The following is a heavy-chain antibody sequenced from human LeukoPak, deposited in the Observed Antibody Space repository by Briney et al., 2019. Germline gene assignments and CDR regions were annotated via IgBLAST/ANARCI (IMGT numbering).Heavy chain of an antibody. Sequence: PGGSLRLSCAASGFTFTNFWMSWVRQVPGKGLEWVANINKDGSEKYYVESVSGRFTISRDSATKSLYLQMDNLRAEDTALYYCARRFCSHTNCYSLEKFDYCGPGTLVTVST. CDR2: INKDGSEK. V-gene: IGHV3-7*01. J-gene: IGHJ4*02. CDR3: ARRFCSHTNCYSLEKFDY. CDR1: GFTFTNFW. D-gene: IGHD2-21*02.